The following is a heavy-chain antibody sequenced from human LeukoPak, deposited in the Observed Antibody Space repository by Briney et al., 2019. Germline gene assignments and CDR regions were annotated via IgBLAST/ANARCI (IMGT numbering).Heavy chain of an antibody. CDR1: GFTFSSYE. CDR2: ISTSGSTI. V-gene: IGHV3-48*03. Sequence: GGSLRLSCAASGFTFSSYEMNWVRQAPGKGLEWVSYISTSGSTIYYADSAKGRFTISRDNAKNSLYLQMNSLRAEDTAVYYCARVGSGYYPRSGCYYYGMDVWGQGTTVTVSS. CDR3: ARVGSGYYPRSGCYYYGMDV. J-gene: IGHJ6*02. D-gene: IGHD3-3*01.